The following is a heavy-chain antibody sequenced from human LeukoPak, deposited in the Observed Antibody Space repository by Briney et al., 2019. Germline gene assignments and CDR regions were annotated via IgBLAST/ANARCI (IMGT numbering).Heavy chain of an antibody. V-gene: IGHV4-4*07. D-gene: IGHD1-20*01. CDR2: IYTSGST. Sequence: SETLSLTCTVSGGSISSYYWSWIRQPAGKGLEWIGRIYTSGSTNYNPSLKSRVTMSVDTSKNQFSLKLSSVTAADTAVYYCTSRSGGITGTTGRHNYWGQGTLVTVSS. J-gene: IGHJ4*02. CDR1: GGSISSYY. CDR3: TSRSGGITGTTGRHNY.